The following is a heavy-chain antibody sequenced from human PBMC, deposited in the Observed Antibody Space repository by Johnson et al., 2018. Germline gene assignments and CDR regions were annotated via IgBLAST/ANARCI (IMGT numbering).Heavy chain of an antibody. CDR2: VYYSGST. D-gene: IGHD1-26*01. Sequence: QVQLQESGPGLVKPSETLSLICTVSGGSISNYYWGWIRQPPGKGLEWIGYVYYSGSTNYNPSLKSRVTISVDTSKTQFSLKLSPVTAAATAMYHCARVICGNFHDAFDIWGQGTMVTVSS. J-gene: IGHJ3*02. V-gene: IGHV4-59*01. CDR1: GGSISNYY. CDR3: ARVICGNFHDAFDI.